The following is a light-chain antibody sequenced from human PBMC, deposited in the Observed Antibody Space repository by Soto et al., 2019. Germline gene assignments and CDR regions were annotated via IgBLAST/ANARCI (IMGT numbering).Light chain of an antibody. CDR3: SSYTTSSTLD. V-gene: IGLV2-14*01. J-gene: IGLJ1*01. CDR1: SSDVGGYNF. CDR2: EVN. Sequence: QSALTQPASVSGSPGQSITISCTGTSSDVGGYNFVSWYQQYPGTAPKVMIYEVNNRPSGVSDRFSGSKSGNTASLTISGLQAEDEADYYCSSYTTSSTLDFGTGTRSPS.